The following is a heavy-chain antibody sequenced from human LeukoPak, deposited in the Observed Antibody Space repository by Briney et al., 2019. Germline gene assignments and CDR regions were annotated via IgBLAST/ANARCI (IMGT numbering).Heavy chain of an antibody. CDR2: IRQDESER. D-gene: IGHD5-18*01. Sequence: PGGSLRLSCEGSGFSFSSYWMTWVRQLPGKGPEWVANIRQDESERYFADSVKGRFTISRDNAKKSVYLHMSSLRAEDTAVYYCARDRAAMGPTSFDYWGQGTLVTVSS. V-gene: IGHV3-7*01. CDR1: GFSFSSYW. J-gene: IGHJ4*02. CDR3: ARDRAAMGPTSFDY.